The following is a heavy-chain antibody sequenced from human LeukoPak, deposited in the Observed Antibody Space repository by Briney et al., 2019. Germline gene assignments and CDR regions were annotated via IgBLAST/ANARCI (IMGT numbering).Heavy chain of an antibody. Sequence: GGSLRLSCAASGFTVSSNYMSWVRQAPGKGLEWVSVIYSGGSTYYADSVKGRFTISRDNSKNTLYLQMNSLRAEDTAVYYCARDFHYYYDGRFFDYGAKETVVTFSS. CDR1: GFTVSSNY. CDR3: ARDFHYYYDGRFFDY. CDR2: IYSGGST. D-gene: IGHD3-22*01. V-gene: IGHV3-66*01. J-gene: IGHJ4*02.